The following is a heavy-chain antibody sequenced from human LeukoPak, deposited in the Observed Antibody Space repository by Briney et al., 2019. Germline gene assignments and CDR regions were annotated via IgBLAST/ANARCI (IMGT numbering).Heavy chain of an antibody. D-gene: IGHD1-26*01. V-gene: IGHV1-46*01. Sequence: GASVKVSCKASGYTLTSYYLHWVRQAPGQGLEWMAIINPSGGSTSHAQKFQGRVTMTRDTSASTVYMELSSLRSEDTAVYYCARDRRGSYSVADYWGQGTLVTVSS. CDR2: INPSGGST. J-gene: IGHJ4*02. CDR1: GYTLTSYY. CDR3: ARDRRGSYSVADY.